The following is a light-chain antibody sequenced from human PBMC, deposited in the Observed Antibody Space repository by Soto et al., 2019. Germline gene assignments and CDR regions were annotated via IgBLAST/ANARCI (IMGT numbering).Light chain of an antibody. V-gene: IGKV1-9*01. CDR1: QGINSY. CDR3: QQLNSYHT. Sequence: DIQLTQSPSFLSASVGDRVTIACRASQGINSYLAWYQQKPGKAPKLLIYAASTLQSGVPSRFSGTGSGTEFTLTISSLQPEDSATYYCQQLNSYHTFGGGTKVEIK. J-gene: IGKJ4*01. CDR2: AAS.